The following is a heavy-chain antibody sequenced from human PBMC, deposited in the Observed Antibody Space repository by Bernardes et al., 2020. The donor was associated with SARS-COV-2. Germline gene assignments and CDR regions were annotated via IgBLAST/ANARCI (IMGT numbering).Heavy chain of an antibody. CDR2: IRSKAYGGTT. Sequence: GGSLRLSCTASGFTFSDYAMSWVRQAPGEGLEWVGFIRSKAYGGTTEYAASVKGRFTISRDDSKSIAYLQMTSLKTEDTAGYYCTRVGYYYDRSGPLYYYYGMDVRRQVTTVTVSS. D-gene: IGHD3-22*01. CDR1: GFTFSDYA. CDR3: TRVGYYYDRSGPLYYYYGMDV. J-gene: IGHJ6*02. V-gene: IGHV3-49*04.